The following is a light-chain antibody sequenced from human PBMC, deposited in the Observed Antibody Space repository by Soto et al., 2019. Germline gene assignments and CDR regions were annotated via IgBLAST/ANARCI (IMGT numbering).Light chain of an antibody. J-gene: IGKJ4*01. CDR2: GVS. Sequence: DIQMTQSPSSVSASVGDRVTFTCRASQVINPWLVWYQQKPGKAPNLLIYGVSSLESGVPSRFSGSGSGTDFTLTISNLQPEDFATYYCQQASSFPFTFGGGTKVEIK. CDR1: QVINPW. V-gene: IGKV1-12*01. CDR3: QQASSFPFT.